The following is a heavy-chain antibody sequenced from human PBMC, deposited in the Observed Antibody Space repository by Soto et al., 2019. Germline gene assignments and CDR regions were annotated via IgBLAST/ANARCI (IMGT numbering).Heavy chain of an antibody. CDR2: ISGSGGST. V-gene: IGHV3-23*01. J-gene: IGHJ6*02. CDR1: GFTFSSYA. D-gene: IGHD3-9*01. Sequence: PGGSLRLSCAASGFTFSSYAMSWVRQAPGKGLEWVSAISGSGGSTYYAYSVKGRFTISRDNSKNTLYLQMNSLRAEDTAVYYCAKDKVLRYFDWLFGGMDVWGQGTTVTVSS. CDR3: AKDKVLRYFDWLFGGMDV.